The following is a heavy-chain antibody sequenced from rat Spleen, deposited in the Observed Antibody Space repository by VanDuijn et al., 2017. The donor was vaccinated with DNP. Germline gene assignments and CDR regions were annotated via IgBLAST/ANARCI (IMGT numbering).Heavy chain of an antibody. J-gene: IGHJ2*01. V-gene: IGHV4-2*01. CDR1: GFNFNDYW. CDR2: INKDGSTI. Sequence: EVKLVESGGGLVQPGRSLKLSCAASGFNFNDYWMGWVRQTPGKGLEWIGEINKDGSTINYTPSLKDKFTIPRDSAQNTLYLQMSKLGSEDTAIYYCARGPSFGGWPDYFDYWGQGVMVTVSS. D-gene: IGHD1-11*01. CDR3: ARGPSFGGWPDYFDY.